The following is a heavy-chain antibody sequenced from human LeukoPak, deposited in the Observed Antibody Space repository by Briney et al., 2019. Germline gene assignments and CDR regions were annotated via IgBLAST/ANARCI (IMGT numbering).Heavy chain of an antibody. D-gene: IGHD6-13*01. CDR3: AKSIAAAGTGPPFLSIDY. CDR2: MNPNSGNT. Sequence: ASVKVSCKASGYTFTSYDINWVRQATGQGLEWMGWMNPNSGNTGYAQKFQGRVTITRNTSISTAYMELSSLRSEDTAVYYCAKSIAAAGTGPPFLSIDYWGQGTLVTVSS. CDR1: GYTFTSYD. J-gene: IGHJ4*02. V-gene: IGHV1-8*03.